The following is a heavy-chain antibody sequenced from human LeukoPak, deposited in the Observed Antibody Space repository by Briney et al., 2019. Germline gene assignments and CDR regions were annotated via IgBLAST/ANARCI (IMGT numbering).Heavy chain of an antibody. Sequence: APVKVSCKATGYTFTGYYMHWVQQVPGQGLEWMGRINPNNGDTNYAQKFQGRVTMTTDTSINTAYIELSRLRSDDTAEYYCARGDGWGWAYFDYWGQGTLVTVSS. CDR2: INPNNGDT. D-gene: IGHD2-21*02. V-gene: IGHV1-2*06. J-gene: IGHJ4*02. CDR3: ARGDGWGWAYFDY. CDR1: GYTFTGYY.